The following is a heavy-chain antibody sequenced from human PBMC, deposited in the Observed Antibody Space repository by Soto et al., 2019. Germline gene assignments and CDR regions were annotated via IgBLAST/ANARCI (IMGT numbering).Heavy chain of an antibody. J-gene: IGHJ5*02. V-gene: IGHV3-74*01. CDR3: ARDGGGS. CDR2: INTDGSAT. Sequence: EVQLVESGGGLVQPGGSLRLSCAASGFTFSNYWMLWVRRVPGKGLVWVSRINTDGSATNYADSVKGRFTVSRDNARNMQYLQMNSLRAEDTAVYYCARDGGGSWGQGTLVTVSS. D-gene: IGHD2-15*01. CDR1: GFTFSNYW.